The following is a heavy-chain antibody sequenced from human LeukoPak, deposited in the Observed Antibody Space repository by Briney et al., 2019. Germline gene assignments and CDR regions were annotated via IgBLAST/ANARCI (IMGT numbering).Heavy chain of an antibody. J-gene: IGHJ4*02. D-gene: IGHD6-19*01. CDR2: IKEDGSET. Sequence: GGSLRLSCAASGFTFSTSWMNWIRQALGKGLEWVASIKEDGSETYYADSVKGRFTVSRDNAKNSLFLQMNSLRVEDTAVYYCTRDSGRFRLDHWGQGVLVTVSS. CDR3: TRDSGRFRLDH. CDR1: GFTFSTSW. V-gene: IGHV3-7*01.